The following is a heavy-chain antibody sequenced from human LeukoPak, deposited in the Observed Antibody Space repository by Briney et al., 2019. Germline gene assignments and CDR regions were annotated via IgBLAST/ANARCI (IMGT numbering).Heavy chain of an antibody. Sequence: GRSLRLSCAASGFTFSSYWMHWVRQAPGKGLVWVSRINSDGSSTSYADSVKGRFTISRDNAKNTLYLQMNSLRAEDTAVYYCARDPSYYDSSGYFDYWGQGTLVTVSS. CDR2: INSDGSST. J-gene: IGHJ4*02. V-gene: IGHV3-74*01. CDR1: GFTFSSYW. CDR3: ARDPSYYDSSGYFDY. D-gene: IGHD3-22*01.